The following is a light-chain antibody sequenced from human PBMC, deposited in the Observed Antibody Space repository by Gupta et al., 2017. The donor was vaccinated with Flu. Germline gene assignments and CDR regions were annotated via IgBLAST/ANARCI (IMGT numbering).Light chain of an antibody. CDR2: KNN. J-gene: IGLJ3*02. Sequence: QKVTISCSGSNSNIGSSFVNWYQQLPGTAPKLLIYKNNKRPSGVPDRFSGSKSGTSASLDISGLQSGDEADYYCAAWDNSLRGVFGGGTKLTVL. CDR3: AAWDNSLRGV. CDR1: NSNIGSSF. V-gene: IGLV1-44*01.